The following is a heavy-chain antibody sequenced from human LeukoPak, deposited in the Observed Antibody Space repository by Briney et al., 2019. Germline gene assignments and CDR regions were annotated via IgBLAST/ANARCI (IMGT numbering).Heavy chain of an antibody. CDR1: GFTVSSNY. CDR3: SRATTYDILTGYSDY. V-gene: IGHV3-53*01. CDR2: IHAGGTT. J-gene: IGHJ4*02. Sequence: PGGSLRLSCAVSGFTVSSNYMNWVRQAPGKGLEWVSVIHAGGTTFYADSVKGRFTISRDNAKKSLYLQMNSLRAEDTAVYYCSRATTYDILTGYSDYWGQGTLVTVSS. D-gene: IGHD3-9*01.